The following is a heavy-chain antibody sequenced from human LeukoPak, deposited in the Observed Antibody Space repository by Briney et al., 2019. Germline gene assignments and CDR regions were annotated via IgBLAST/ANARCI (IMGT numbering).Heavy chain of an antibody. CDR2: ISYDGSNK. CDR1: GFTFSSYA. J-gene: IGHJ4*02. V-gene: IGHV3-30-3*01. Sequence: GSLRLSCAASGFTFSSYATHWVRQAPGKGLEWVAVISYDGSNKYYADSVKGRFTISRDNSKNTLYLQMNSLRAEDTAVYYCAILGDYDFDYWGQGTLVTVSS. D-gene: IGHD4-17*01. CDR3: AILGDYDFDY.